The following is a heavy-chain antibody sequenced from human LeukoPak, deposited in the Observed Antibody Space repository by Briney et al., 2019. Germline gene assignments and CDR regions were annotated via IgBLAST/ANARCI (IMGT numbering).Heavy chain of an antibody. CDR1: GFTFSSYG. Sequence: GGSLRLSCAASGFTFSSYGMHWVRQAPGKGLEREAVIWYDGSNKYYAESVKGRFTISRDNSKNTLYLQMNSLRAEDTAVYYCARAAQFTIFYGMDVWGKGTTVTVSS. CDR3: ARAAQFTIFYGMDV. CDR2: IWYDGSNK. D-gene: IGHD3-9*01. J-gene: IGHJ6*04. V-gene: IGHV3-33*01.